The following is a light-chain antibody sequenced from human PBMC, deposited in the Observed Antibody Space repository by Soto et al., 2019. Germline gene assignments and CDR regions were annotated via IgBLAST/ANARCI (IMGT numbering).Light chain of an antibody. Sequence: QSVLSQPPSASGTPGQRVTVSCSGRSSNIGTNYVYWYQQLPATAPKLLIYRNNHRPSAVPDRFAGSKSGTSASLAISGLRSDDEPDYFCAAWDDSLSGVLFGGGTKLAFL. V-gene: IGLV1-47*01. CDR1: SSNIGTNY. CDR2: RNN. J-gene: IGLJ3*02. CDR3: AAWDDSLSGVL.